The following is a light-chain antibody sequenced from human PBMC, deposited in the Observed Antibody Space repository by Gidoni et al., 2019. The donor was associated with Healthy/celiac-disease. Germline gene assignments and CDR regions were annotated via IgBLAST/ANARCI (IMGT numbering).Light chain of an antibody. CDR3: QQSYSTPLT. CDR1: QSISSY. J-gene: IGKJ4*01. V-gene: IGKV1-39*01. CDR2: AAS. Sequence: QVTQSPSSLSASVGDRVTITCPASQSISSYLNWYQQKPGKAPKLLIYAASSLQSGVPSRFSGSGSGTDFTLTISSLQPEDFATYYCQQSYSTPLTFGGGTKVEIK.